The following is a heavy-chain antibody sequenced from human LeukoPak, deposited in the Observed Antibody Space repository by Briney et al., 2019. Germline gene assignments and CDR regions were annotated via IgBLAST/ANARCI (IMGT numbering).Heavy chain of an antibody. CDR2: IIPIFGTA. CDR1: GGTFSSYA. V-gene: IGHV1-69*13. Sequence: ASVKVSYKASGGTFSSYAISWVRQAPGQGLEWMGGIIPIFGTANYAQNFQGRVTITADESTSTAYMELSSLRSEDTAVYYCARSSRGHFHYYYYGMDVWGQGTTVTVSS. J-gene: IGHJ6*02. D-gene: IGHD6-25*01. CDR3: ARSSRGHFHYYYYGMDV.